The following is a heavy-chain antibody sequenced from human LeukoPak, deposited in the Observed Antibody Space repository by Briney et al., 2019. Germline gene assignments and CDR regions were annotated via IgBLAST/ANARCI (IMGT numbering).Heavy chain of an antibody. V-gene: IGHV3-23*01. Sequence: GGSLRLSCAASGFTFSSYAMSWVRQAPAKGLEWVSAISGSGGSTYYADSVKGRFTISRDNSKNTLYLQMNSLRAEDTAVYYCAKRPTLGASSGSYDYWGQGTLVTVSS. J-gene: IGHJ4*02. D-gene: IGHD3-16*01. CDR1: GFTFSSYA. CDR3: AKRPTLGASSGSYDY. CDR2: ISGSGGST.